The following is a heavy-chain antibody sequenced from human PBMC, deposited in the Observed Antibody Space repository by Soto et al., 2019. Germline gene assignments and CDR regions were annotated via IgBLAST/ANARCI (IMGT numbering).Heavy chain of an antibody. CDR2: VTGGGHTT. D-gene: IGHD3-10*01. V-gene: IGHV3-23*01. Sequence: VGSLRLSCAASGSTFSRYAMSWVRQAPGKGLEWVSTVTGGGHTTYNADSVNGRFTISRDNSKNTLYLQMNNLRAEDTAIYYCASSSGDLDVYGMDIWGPGTTVTVSS. CDR3: ASSSGDLDVYGMDI. CDR1: GSTFSRYA. J-gene: IGHJ6*02.